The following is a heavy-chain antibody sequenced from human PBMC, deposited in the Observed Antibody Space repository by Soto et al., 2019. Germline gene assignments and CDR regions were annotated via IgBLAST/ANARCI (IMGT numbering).Heavy chain of an antibody. V-gene: IGHV1-46*01. D-gene: IGHD2-2*01. CDR3: TTSSDAFDI. J-gene: IGHJ3*02. CDR2: INPSGGST. CDR1: TYTFTNYY. Sequence: ASVKVSCTASTYTFTNYYIHWVRQAPGQGLEWMGVINPSGGSTKYAQKFQGRVTMTRDTSTSTVYMEVSSLKSDDTAMYYCTTSSDAFDIWGQGTMVTVSS.